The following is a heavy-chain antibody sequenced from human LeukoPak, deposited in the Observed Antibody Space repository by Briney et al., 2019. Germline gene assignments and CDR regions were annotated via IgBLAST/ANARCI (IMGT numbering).Heavy chain of an antibody. CDR2: ISYDGSNK. V-gene: IGHV3-30*18. Sequence: PGRSLRLSCAASGFTFSSYGMHWVRQAPGKGLEWVAVISYDGSNKCYADSVKGRFTISRDNSKNTLYLQMNSLRAEDTAVYYCAKDASGSYVYYYYYYGMDVWGQGTTVTVSS. CDR1: GFTFSSYG. J-gene: IGHJ6*02. D-gene: IGHD1-26*01. CDR3: AKDASGSYVYYYYYYGMDV.